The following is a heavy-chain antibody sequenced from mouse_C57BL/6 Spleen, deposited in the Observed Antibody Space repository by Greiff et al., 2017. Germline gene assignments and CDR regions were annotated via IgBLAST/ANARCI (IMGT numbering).Heavy chain of an antibody. CDR1: GFYIKNTY. CDR2: IDPAHGNT. J-gene: IGHJ2*01. Sequence: EVQLQQSVAELVRPGASVKLSCTASGFYIKNTYLHWVKQRPEQGLEWIGRIDPAHGNTKYAPKFHGKATITAETTSKTAYLQLSSLTTKDTAIYYGDSRYGSSRFDYWGQGTTLTVSS. D-gene: IGHD1-1*01. CDR3: DSRYGSSRFDY. V-gene: IGHV14-3*01.